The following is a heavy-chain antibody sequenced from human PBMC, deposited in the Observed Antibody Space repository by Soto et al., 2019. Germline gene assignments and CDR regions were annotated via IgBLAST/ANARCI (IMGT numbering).Heavy chain of an antibody. CDR2: IHNTGNT. J-gene: IGHJ4*02. D-gene: IGHD3-16*01. CDR1: GGSIDDINSY. Sequence: QVQLQESGPGLVMPSQTLSLTCAVSGGSIDDINSYWTWIRQSPGRSPEWIGYIHNTGNTFYSPSLKRRLAISIDRSKSQFSLKLSAVTAADTAFYYCARSTYSEGYPHFFADWGQGTLVTVSS. CDR3: ARSTYSEGYPHFFAD. V-gene: IGHV4-30-4*01.